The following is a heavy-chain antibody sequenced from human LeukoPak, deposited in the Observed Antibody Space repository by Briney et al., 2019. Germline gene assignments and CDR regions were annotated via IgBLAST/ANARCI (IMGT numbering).Heavy chain of an antibody. V-gene: IGHV3-11*04. CDR3: AKDRYYDIRGRLDP. CDR2: ISSSGSPI. J-gene: IGHJ5*02. D-gene: IGHD3-10*02. Sequence: AGGSLRLSCAASGFTFSNAWLSWVRQAPGRGLECVSYISSSGSPIYCADSVQGRFTISRDNAKNSLHLQMNSLTTEDTAVYYCAKDRYYDIRGRLDPWGQGTLVTVSS. CDR1: GFTFSNAW.